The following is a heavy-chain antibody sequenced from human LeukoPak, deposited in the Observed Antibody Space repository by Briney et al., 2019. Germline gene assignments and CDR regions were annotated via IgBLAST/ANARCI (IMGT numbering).Heavy chain of an antibody. Sequence: SETLSLTCAVYGGSFSSYYWGWIRQPPGKGLEWIGEINHSGSTNYNPSLKSRVTISVDTSKNQFSLKLSSVTAADTAVYYCARAHYGGNPYYFDYWGQGTLVTVSS. V-gene: IGHV4-34*01. J-gene: IGHJ4*02. CDR1: GGSFSSYY. D-gene: IGHD4-17*01. CDR3: ARAHYGGNPYYFDY. CDR2: INHSGST.